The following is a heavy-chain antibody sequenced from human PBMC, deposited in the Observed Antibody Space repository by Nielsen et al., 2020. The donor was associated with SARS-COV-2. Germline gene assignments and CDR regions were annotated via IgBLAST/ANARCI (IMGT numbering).Heavy chain of an antibody. CDR1: GFTFSSYG. CDR2: ISYDGSNK. V-gene: IGHV3-30*18. CDR3: AKGRKRWLQFGIFDY. D-gene: IGHD5-24*01. Sequence: GESLKISCAASGFTFSSYGMHWVRQAPGKGLEWVAVISYDGSNKYYADSVKGRFTISRDNSKNTLYLQMNSLRAEDTAVYYCAKGRKRWLQFGIFDYWGQGTLVTVSS. J-gene: IGHJ4*02.